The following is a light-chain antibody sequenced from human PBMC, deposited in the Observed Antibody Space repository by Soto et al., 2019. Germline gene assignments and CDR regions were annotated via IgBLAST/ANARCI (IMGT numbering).Light chain of an antibody. V-gene: IGKV3-15*01. Sequence: EIVMTQSPATLSVSPGERATLSCGASQSVNNNLAWYQQKPGQAPRLLIYDASTRATGIPARFSGSGSGTDFTLTISSLQSEDFAVYYCQQYNNWPLTFGGGTKVDIK. CDR3: QQYNNWPLT. CDR2: DAS. CDR1: QSVNNN. J-gene: IGKJ4*01.